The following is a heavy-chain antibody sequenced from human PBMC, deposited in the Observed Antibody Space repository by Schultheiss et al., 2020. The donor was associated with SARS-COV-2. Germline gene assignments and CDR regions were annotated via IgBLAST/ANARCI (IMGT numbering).Heavy chain of an antibody. Sequence: SLKISCAASGFTFDDYAMHWVRQAPGKGLEWVSGISWNSGSIGYADSVKGRFTISRDNAKNSLYLQMNSLRAEDTALYYCARDGYCTNGVCHYFDYWGQGTLVTVSS. CDR3: ARDGYCTNGVCHYFDY. D-gene: IGHD2-8*01. CDR1: GFTFDDYA. CDR2: ISWNSGSI. V-gene: IGHV3-9*01. J-gene: IGHJ4*02.